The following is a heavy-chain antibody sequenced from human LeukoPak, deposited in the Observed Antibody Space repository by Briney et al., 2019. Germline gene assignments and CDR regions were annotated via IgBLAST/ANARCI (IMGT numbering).Heavy chain of an antibody. CDR2: ITRSSTST. Sequence: GGSLRLSCAASGFTFSSYSMNWVRQAPGKGLEWVSSITRSSTSTYYTDSVRGRFTISRDNAKNSLYLQMNSLRAEDTAVYYCARDNWNDAPGGFDPWGRGTLVTVSS. CDR1: GFTFSSYS. J-gene: IGHJ5*02. D-gene: IGHD1-20*01. V-gene: IGHV3-21*01. CDR3: ARDNWNDAPGGFDP.